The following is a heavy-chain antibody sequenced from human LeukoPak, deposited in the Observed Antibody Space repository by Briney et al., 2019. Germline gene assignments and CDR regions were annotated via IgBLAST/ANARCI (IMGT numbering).Heavy chain of an antibody. CDR1: GFTLSNYD. CDR3: ARADCSSSTCYLRRSWFDP. J-gene: IGHJ5*02. Sequence: GGSLRLSCAASGFTLSNYDMNWVRQAPGKGLEWVSSISTSSRYIYYKDSVRGRFTISRDDAKNSLYLEMNSLRAEDPAVYYCARADCSSSTCYLRRSWFDPWGQGTLVTVSS. V-gene: IGHV3-21*01. D-gene: IGHD2-2*01. CDR2: ISTSSRYI.